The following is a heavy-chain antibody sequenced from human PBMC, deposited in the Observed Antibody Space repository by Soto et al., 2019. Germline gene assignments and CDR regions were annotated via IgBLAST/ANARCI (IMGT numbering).Heavy chain of an antibody. CDR3: AKDWTFVVVVGATPDYSEY. Sequence: PGGSLRLSCAASGFTFTNYGMHWVRQAPGKGLEWVAAISGSGDSTYYADSVKGRFTISRDNSKNTLYLQMNSLRAEDTAVYYCAKDWTFVVVVGATPDYSEYWGEGTLITVS. D-gene: IGHD2-15*01. CDR1: GFTFTNYG. CDR2: ISGSGDST. V-gene: IGHV3-23*01. J-gene: IGHJ4*02.